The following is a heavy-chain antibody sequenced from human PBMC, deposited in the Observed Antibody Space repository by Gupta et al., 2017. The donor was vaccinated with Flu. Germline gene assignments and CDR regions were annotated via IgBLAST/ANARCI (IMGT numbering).Heavy chain of an antibody. J-gene: IGHJ5*02. CDR1: GFSFSSYW. CDR3: ARGEIVIINNWFDR. Sequence: SGFSFSSYWMSWVRQAPGKGLEWVANIKQDESEKLYVDSVKGRFTISRDNAKNSLYLQMNSLRAEDTAVYYCARGEIVIINNWFDRWGQGTPVTVSS. CDR2: IKQDESEK. D-gene: IGHD3-22*01. V-gene: IGHV3-7*01.